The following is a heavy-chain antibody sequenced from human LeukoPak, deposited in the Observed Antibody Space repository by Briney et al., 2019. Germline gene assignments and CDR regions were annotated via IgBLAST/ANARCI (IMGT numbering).Heavy chain of an antibody. Sequence: PGRSLRLSCTASGFTFGDYAMSWFRRAPGKGLEWVGFIRSKAYGGTTEYAASVKGRFTISRDDSKSIAYLQMNSLKTEDTAVYYCTRDLAAGYSSGSYVDYWAREPWSPSPQ. D-gene: IGHD6-19*01. CDR3: TRDLAAGYSSGSYVDY. J-gene: IGHJ4*02. V-gene: IGHV3-49*03. CDR1: GFTFGDYA. CDR2: IRSKAYGGTT.